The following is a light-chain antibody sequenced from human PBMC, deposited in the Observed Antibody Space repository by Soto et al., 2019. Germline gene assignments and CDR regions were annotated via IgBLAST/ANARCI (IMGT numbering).Light chain of an antibody. Sequence: DLQMTQSPSSMSASVGDRITIRCRASQDIGNWLAWYQHKPGTAPKLLIYSASILQSGVPSRFSGSGSGTDFTLTISSLQAEDFATYHCQQADSFPLTFGGGTKVEI. CDR2: SAS. J-gene: IGKJ4*01. CDR3: QQADSFPLT. V-gene: IGKV1-12*01. CDR1: QDIGNW.